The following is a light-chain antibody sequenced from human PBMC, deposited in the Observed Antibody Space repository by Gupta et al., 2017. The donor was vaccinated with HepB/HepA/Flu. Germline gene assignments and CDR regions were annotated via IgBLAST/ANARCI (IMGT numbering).Light chain of an antibody. CDR3: SSYAGSNNVV. J-gene: IGLJ2*01. Sequence: QSALTQPPSASGSPGQSVTISCTGTSSDVGGYNHVSWYQQHPGTAPKLMIFEVNQRPAGVPDRFSGSKSGNTSSLTVSELQADDEANYYCSSYAGSNNVVFGGGTKLTVL. V-gene: IGLV2-8*01. CDR1: SSDVGGYNH. CDR2: EVN.